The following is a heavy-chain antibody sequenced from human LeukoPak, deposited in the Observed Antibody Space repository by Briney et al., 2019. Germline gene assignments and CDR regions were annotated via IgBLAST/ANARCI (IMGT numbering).Heavy chain of an antibody. D-gene: IGHD1-26*01. J-gene: IGHJ4*02. CDR2: LSYDGSSE. Sequence: GRSLRLSCAASGFTFSNYAIHWVRQAPGKGLEWVADLSYDGSSEYFADSVKGRFTISRDTSKNTVYLQMNSLRPEDTAVYYCARSRASTRNYFDYWGQGTLVTVSS. CDR3: ARSRASTRNYFDY. V-gene: IGHV3-30*01. CDR1: GFTFSNYA.